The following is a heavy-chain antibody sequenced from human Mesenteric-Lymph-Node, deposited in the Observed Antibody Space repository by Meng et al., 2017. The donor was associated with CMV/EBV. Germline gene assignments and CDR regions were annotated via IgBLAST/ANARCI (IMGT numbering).Heavy chain of an antibody. V-gene: IGHV4-39*01. Sequence: SETLSLTCTVSGGSISSSSYYWGWIRQPPGKGLEWIGSIYYSGSTYYNPSLKSRVTISVDTSKSQFSLNLSSVTATDTAVYYCARSRWGARHDAFQIWGQGTMVTVSS. CDR3: ARSRWGARHDAFQI. D-gene: IGHD3-16*01. CDR1: GGSISSSSYY. CDR2: IYYSGST. J-gene: IGHJ3*02.